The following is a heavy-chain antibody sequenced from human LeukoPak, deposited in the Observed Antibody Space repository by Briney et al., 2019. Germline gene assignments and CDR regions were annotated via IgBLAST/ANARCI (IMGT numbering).Heavy chain of an antibody. CDR3: ARDHYYGSGSVELYYYGMDV. CDR1: GGSISSGGYY. V-gene: IGHV4-31*03. J-gene: IGHJ6*02. Sequence: SETLSLTCTVSGGSISSGGYYWSWIRQHPGKGLEWIGYIYYSGSTYYNPSLKSRVTISVDTSKNQFSLKLSSVTAADTAVYYCARDHYYGSGSVELYYYGMDVWGQGTTVTVSS. CDR2: IYYSGST. D-gene: IGHD3-10*01.